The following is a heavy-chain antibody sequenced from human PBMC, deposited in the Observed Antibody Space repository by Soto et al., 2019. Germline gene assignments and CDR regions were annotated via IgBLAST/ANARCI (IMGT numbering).Heavy chain of an antibody. Sequence: ASVKVSCKVSGYTLTELSMHWVRQAPGKGLEWMGGFDPEDGETIYAQKFQGRVTMTEDKSTDTAYMELSSLRSEDTAVYYCATGARTMYYDFWSGYYSLDYWGQGTLVTVSS. J-gene: IGHJ4*02. CDR2: FDPEDGET. V-gene: IGHV1-24*01. D-gene: IGHD3-3*01. CDR3: ATGARTMYYDFWSGYYSLDY. CDR1: GYTLTELS.